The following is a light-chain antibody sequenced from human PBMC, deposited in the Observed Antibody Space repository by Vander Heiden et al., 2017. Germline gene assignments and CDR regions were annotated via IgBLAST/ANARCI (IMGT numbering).Light chain of an antibody. Sequence: QSALTQPPSASGSPGPSVTISCTGTSSDVGGYYYVSWYQQHPGKAPKLMIYEVNKRPSGVPDRFSGSKSGNTASLTVSGLQAEDEADYYCSSYAGRNNLVFGGGTKLTVL. CDR1: SSDVGGYYY. CDR3: SSYAGRNNLV. V-gene: IGLV2-8*01. CDR2: EVN. J-gene: IGLJ2*01.